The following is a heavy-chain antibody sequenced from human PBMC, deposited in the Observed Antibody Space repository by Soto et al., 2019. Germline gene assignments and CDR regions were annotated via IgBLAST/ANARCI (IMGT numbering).Heavy chain of an antibody. CDR1: GDSVTISDYY. CDR3: AAHDSGGYYAEY. D-gene: IGHD3-22*01. J-gene: IGHJ4*02. Sequence: QLQLQESGPGLVKPSETLSLTCTVSGDSVTISDYYWGWIRQPPGKGLEWIGSIHYSGSTYYNPSLKSRVTISGDTSKKQFSLKLTSVTAADAAVYYCAAHDSGGYYAEYWGQGTLLTVSA. CDR2: IHYSGST. V-gene: IGHV4-39*01.